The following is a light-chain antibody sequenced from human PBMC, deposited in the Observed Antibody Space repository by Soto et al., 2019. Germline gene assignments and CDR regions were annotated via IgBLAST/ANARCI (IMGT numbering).Light chain of an antibody. V-gene: IGKV3-20*01. CDR1: RIIGHNY. CDR2: ATS. CDR3: QQFGISPWT. J-gene: IGKJ1*01. Sequence: DNVMTQSPDTLSVSPGDRVTLSCRASRIIGHNYLAWYKQKPGQAPRLLIYATSTRATGIPDRFTGSGSVTDFTLTISRLEPEDFAVYYCQQFGISPWTFGQGPKVEMK.